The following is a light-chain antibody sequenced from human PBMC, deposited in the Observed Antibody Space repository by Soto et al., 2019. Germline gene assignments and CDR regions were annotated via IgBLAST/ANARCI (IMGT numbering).Light chain of an antibody. Sequence: QSALTQPASVSGSPGQSITISCSGTSSDVGGYNFVSWYQVHPGKAPRLILYDVSSRPSGVYYRFSASKSANTASLNISRLQDGDESDYYSSSYTTTYSLVVFCGVTEVTVL. CDR2: DVS. CDR1: SSDVGGYNF. CDR3: SSYTTTYSLVV. J-gene: IGLJ2*01. V-gene: IGLV2-14*03.